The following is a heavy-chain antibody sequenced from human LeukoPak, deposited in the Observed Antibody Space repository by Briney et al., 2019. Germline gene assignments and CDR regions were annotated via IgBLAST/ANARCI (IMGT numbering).Heavy chain of an antibody. CDR3: AKVLGRSGWQTDY. D-gene: IGHD6-19*01. J-gene: IGHJ4*02. V-gene: IGHV3-23*01. CDR2: ISGSGGTT. CDR1: GFTFNSYA. Sequence: PGGSLRLYCAASGFTFNSYAMTWVRQAPGKGLEWVAAISGSGGTTYYADSVKGRFTISRDNSKNTLYLQMDSLRAEDTAVYYCAKVLGRSGWQTDYWGQGTLVSVSS.